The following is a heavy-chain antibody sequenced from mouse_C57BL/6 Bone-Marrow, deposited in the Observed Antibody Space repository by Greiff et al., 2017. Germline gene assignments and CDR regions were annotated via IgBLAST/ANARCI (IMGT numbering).Heavy chain of an antibody. CDR3: ARDGYYCLDY. CDR1: GYTFTSYG. Sequence: VQRVESGAELARPGASVKLSCKASGYTFTSYGISWVKQRTGQGLEWIGEIYPRSGNTYYNEKFKGKATLTADKSSSTAYMELRSLTSEDSAVXFCARDGYYCLDYWGQGTTLIVSS. V-gene: IGHV1-81*01. D-gene: IGHD2-3*01. CDR2: IYPRSGNT. J-gene: IGHJ2*01.